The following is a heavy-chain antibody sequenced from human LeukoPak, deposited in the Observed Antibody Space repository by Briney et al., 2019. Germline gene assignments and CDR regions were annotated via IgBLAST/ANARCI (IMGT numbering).Heavy chain of an antibody. CDR1: GGSISSSNW. D-gene: IGHD4-17*01. CDR2: IYHSGST. V-gene: IGHV4-4*02. CDR3: ARRCGDYELELDFDY. J-gene: IGHJ4*02. Sequence: SETLSLTCAVSGGSISSSNWWSWVHQPPGKGLEWIGEIYHSGSTNYNPSLKSRVTISVDKSKNQFSLKLSSVTAADTAVYYCARRCGDYELELDFDYWGQGTLVTVSS.